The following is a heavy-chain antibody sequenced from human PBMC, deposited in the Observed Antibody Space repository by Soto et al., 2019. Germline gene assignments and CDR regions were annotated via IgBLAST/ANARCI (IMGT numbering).Heavy chain of an antibody. Sequence: GGSLRLSCSVSGFAFNNYGINWVRQAPGKGLEWVSSISKSDYTYYSDSVKGRFAISRDNAKSSVSLQMNTLRVEDTAVYYCAREDSIIIPAVSDFWGQGSLVTVSS. J-gene: IGHJ4*02. V-gene: IGHV3-21*01. CDR1: GFAFNNYG. CDR3: AREDSIIIPAVSDF. CDR2: ISKSDYT. D-gene: IGHD2-2*01.